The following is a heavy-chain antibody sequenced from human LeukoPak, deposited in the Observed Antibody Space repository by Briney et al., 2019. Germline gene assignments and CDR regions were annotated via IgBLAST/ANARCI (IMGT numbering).Heavy chain of an antibody. Sequence: GGSLRLSCAASGFTFSSYAMHWVRQAPGKGLEWVAVISYDGSNKYYADSVKGRFTISRDNSKNTLYLQMNSLRAEDTAVYYCARDRDWYLDYWGQGTLVTVSS. CDR1: GFTFSSYA. CDR2: ISYDGSNK. V-gene: IGHV3-30-3*01. D-gene: IGHD2-21*02. J-gene: IGHJ4*02. CDR3: ARDRDWYLDY.